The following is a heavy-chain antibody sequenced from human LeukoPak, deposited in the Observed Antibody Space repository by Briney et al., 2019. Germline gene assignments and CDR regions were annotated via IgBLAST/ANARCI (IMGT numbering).Heavy chain of an antibody. CDR3: AKIFHHALVATNRHFDY. V-gene: IGHV3-23*01. Sequence: PGGSLRLSCAASGFTFTNYAMSWVRQAPGKGLEWVSAISGSGRSTYYADSVKGRFTISRDNSKNTLYLQMSSLRAEDTALYYCAKIFHHALVATNRHFDYWGQGTLVTVSS. CDR1: GFTFTNYA. CDR2: ISGSGRST. J-gene: IGHJ4*02. D-gene: IGHD5-12*01.